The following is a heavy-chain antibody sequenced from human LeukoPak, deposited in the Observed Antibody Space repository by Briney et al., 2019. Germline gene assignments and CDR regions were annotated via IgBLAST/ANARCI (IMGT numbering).Heavy chain of an antibody. Sequence: TGGSLRLSCAASGFTFRSYNMNWVRQAPGKRPEWVSSISSSSSYIYYADSEKGRFTISRDNAKNSLYLQMNSLRAEDTALYYCARGASHADYWGQGTLVTVSS. CDR3: ARGASHADY. CDR2: ISSSSSYI. V-gene: IGHV3-21*01. CDR1: GFTFRSYN. J-gene: IGHJ4*02.